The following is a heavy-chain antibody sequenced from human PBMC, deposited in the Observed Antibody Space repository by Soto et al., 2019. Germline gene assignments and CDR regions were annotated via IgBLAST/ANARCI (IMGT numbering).Heavy chain of an antibody. CDR2: IHYSGST. CDR3: ARGVAYDFWSGPHMEYYFDY. V-gene: IGHV4-59*01. D-gene: IGHD3-3*01. CDR1: GGSISSYY. J-gene: IGHJ4*02. Sequence: SETLSLTCTVSGGSISSYYWSWIRQPPGKGLEWIGYIHYSGSTNYNPSLKSRVTISVDTSKNQFSLKLSSVTAADTAVYYCARGVAYDFWSGPHMEYYFDYWGQGTLVTVSS.